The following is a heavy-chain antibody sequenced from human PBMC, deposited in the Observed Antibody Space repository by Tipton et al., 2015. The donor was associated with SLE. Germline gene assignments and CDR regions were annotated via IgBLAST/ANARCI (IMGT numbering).Heavy chain of an antibody. CDR2: INHGGNT. CDR1: GGSFSGFY. J-gene: IGHJ3*02. V-gene: IGHV4-34*01. CDR3: AGLRDEPYAFDI. D-gene: IGHD1-14*01. Sequence: TLSLTCAVYGGSFSGFYWNWIRQPPGKGLEWIGEINHGGNTNYNPSLKSRVTISVDTSKNQFSLKLSSVTAADMAVYYCAGLRDEPYAFDIWGQGTMVTVSS.